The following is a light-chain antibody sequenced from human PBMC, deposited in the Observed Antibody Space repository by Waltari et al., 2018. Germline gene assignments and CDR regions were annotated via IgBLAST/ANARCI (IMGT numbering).Light chain of an antibody. J-gene: IGLJ2*01. CDR2: ANN. V-gene: IGLV1-40*01. Sequence: VHSYQLSPGSAPKLIIYANNKRPSGVPDRFSASKSGASASLAITGLQVEDEAEYFCQSYDSSLRGSVFGGGTKVTVL. CDR3: QSYDSSLRGSV.